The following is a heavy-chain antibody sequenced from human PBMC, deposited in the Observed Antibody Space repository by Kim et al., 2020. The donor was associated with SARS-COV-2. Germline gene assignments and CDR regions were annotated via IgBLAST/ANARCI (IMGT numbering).Heavy chain of an antibody. D-gene: IGHD3-22*01. V-gene: IGHV3-23*01. CDR3: AKDFPAGPYDSSEYYFDY. Sequence: KGRSTISRDNSKNTLNLQMNSLGAEDKALYYCAKDFPAGPYDSSEYYFDYWGQGTLVTVSS. J-gene: IGHJ4*02.